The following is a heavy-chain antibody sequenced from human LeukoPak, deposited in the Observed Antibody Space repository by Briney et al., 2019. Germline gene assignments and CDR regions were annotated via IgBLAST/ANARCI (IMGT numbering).Heavy chain of an antibody. CDR2: IYYSGST. CDR1: GGSISSYY. J-gene: IGHJ4*02. V-gene: IGHV4-59*01. Sequence: SETLSLTCTVSGGSISSYYWSWIRQPLGKGLEWIGYIYYSGSTNYNPSLKSRVTISVDTSKNQFSLKLSSVTAADTAVYYCARGRFNPPPFDYWGQGTLVTVSS. CDR3: ARGRFNPPPFDY. D-gene: IGHD1-14*01.